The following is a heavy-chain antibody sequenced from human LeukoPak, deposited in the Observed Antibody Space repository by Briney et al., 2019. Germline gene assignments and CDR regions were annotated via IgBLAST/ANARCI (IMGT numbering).Heavy chain of an antibody. CDR3: VLAPNSNWFDF. CDR1: GGSIGSFY. V-gene: IGHV4-59*12. D-gene: IGHD2-8*01. Sequence: SETLSLTCTVSGGSIGSFYWSWIRQPPGRGLEWIGYIFYSGGTNYNPSLKSRVTISIDTSRQQFFLKLSSVTAADTAVYYCVLAPNSNWFDFWGQGTRVTVSS. CDR2: IFYSGGT. J-gene: IGHJ5*01.